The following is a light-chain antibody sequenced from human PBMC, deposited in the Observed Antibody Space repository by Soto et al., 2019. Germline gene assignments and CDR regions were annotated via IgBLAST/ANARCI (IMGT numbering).Light chain of an antibody. J-gene: IGKJ2*01. Sequence: DIQMTQSPSSLSASVGDRVTITCRASQSISSYLNWYQQKPGKAPKLLIYAASSLQSGVPSRFSGSGSGTDFTLTISSLQPEDFATYYCQPSYSTPYTFGQGLKLEIK. CDR3: QPSYSTPYT. CDR1: QSISSY. CDR2: AAS. V-gene: IGKV1-39*01.